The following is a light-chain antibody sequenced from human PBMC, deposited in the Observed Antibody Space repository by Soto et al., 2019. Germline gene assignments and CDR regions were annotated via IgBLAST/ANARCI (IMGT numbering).Light chain of an antibody. V-gene: IGLV2-23*02. CDR1: SSNVGSYKL. CDR2: EVN. J-gene: IGLJ1*01. Sequence: SALTQPASVSGSPGQSITISCTGTSSNVGSYKLVSWYQQHPGKAPKLMIFEVNKRPSGVSNRFSGSKSGNTASLTISGLKVEDEADLYCCSSAGCPTYVSGTPTKVT. CDR3: CSSAGCPTYV.